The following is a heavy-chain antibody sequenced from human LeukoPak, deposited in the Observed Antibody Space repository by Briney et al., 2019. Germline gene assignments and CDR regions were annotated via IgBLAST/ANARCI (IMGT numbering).Heavy chain of an antibody. CDR1: GITFSNAW. CDR3: TTVGPSRNGYFY. CDR2: IKSKSDGGTT. D-gene: IGHD3-22*01. J-gene: IGHJ4*02. V-gene: IGHV3-15*01. Sequence: KPGGSLRLSCAASGITFSNAWMTWVRQAPGKGLEWVGRIKSKSDGGTTDYAAPVKGRFTISRDDPEKTLYLQMNSLNTEDTAVYFCTTVGPSRNGYFYWGQGTLVTVSS.